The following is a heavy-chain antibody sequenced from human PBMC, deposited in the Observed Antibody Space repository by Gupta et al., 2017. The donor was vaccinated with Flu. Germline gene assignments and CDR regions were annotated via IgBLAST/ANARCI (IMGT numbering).Heavy chain of an antibody. CDR2: IKQDGSEK. Sequence: SSYWMSWVRQAPGKGLEWVANIKQDGSEKYYVDSVKGRFTISRDNAKNSLYLQMNSLRAEDTAVYYCARFQSSGYLGFDYWGQGTLVTVSS. CDR1: SSYW. J-gene: IGHJ4*02. V-gene: IGHV3-7*01. CDR3: ARFQSSGYLGFDY. D-gene: IGHD3-22*01.